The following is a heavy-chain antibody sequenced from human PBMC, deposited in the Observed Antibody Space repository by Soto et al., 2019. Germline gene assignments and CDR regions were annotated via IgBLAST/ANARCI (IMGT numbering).Heavy chain of an antibody. CDR1: GGSISSSSYY. J-gene: IGHJ4*02. CDR2: IYYSGST. Sequence: SETLSLTCTVSGGSISSSSYYWGWIRQPPGKGLEWIGSIYYSGSTYYNPSLKSRVTISVDTSKNQFSLKLSSVTAEDTAVYYCARGFRVEGAYGAGAFFDYWAQGTLVTVSS. CDR3: ARGFRVEGAYGAGAFFDY. D-gene: IGHD1-26*01. V-gene: IGHV4-39*01.